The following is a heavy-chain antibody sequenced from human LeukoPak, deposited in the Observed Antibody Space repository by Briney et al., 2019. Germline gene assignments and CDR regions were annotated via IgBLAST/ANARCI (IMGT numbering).Heavy chain of an antibody. CDR1: GFTFSSYW. Sequence: GGSLRLSCAASGFTFSSYWMHWVRQAPGKGLVWVSRLISDGSSSSYADSVKGRFTISRDNTKNILYLQMNSLRAEDTAVYYCVRDSRYCPDVWGQGTTVTVSS. J-gene: IGHJ6*02. D-gene: IGHD2-8*02. V-gene: IGHV3-74*01. CDR3: VRDSRYCPDV. CDR2: LISDGSSS.